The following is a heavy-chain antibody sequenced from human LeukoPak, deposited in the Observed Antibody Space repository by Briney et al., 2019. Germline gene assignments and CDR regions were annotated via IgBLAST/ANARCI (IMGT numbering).Heavy chain of an antibody. CDR3: AWGFSCRLKYFDY. Sequence: PSEALSLTCAAYGGSFSGYYWSWIRQPPGKGLEWIGEINHSGSTNYNPSLKSRVTISVDTSKNQFSLKLSSVTAADTAVYYSAWGFSCRLKYFDYWGQGTLVTVSS. CDR1: GGSFSGYY. V-gene: IGHV4-34*01. J-gene: IGHJ4*02. CDR2: INHSGST. D-gene: IGHD3-16*01.